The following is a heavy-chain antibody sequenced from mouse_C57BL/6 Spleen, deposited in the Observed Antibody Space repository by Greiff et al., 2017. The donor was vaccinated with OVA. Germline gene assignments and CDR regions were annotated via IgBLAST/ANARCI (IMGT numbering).Heavy chain of an antibody. D-gene: IGHD2-5*01. V-gene: IGHV1-82*01. CDR2: IYPGDGDT. CDR3: ARDYSNYEDYAMDY. CDR1: GYAFSSSW. Sequence: QVQLKESGPELVKPGASVKISCKASGYAFSSSWMNWVKQRPGKGLEWIGRIYPGDGDTNYNGKFKGKATLTADKSSSTAYMQLSSLTSEDSAVYFCARDYSNYEDYAMDYWGQGTSVTVSS. J-gene: IGHJ4*01.